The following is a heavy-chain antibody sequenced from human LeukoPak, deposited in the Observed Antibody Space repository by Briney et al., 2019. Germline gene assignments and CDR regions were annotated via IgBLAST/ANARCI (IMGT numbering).Heavy chain of an antibody. CDR3: ARHEGSYYVKSGYTFNY. CDR2: IHASGNT. CDR1: AGSVNSGSYY. V-gene: IGHV4-39*01. Sequence: PSETLSLTCSVSAGSVNSGSYYWGWIRQPLGKGLEWIGSIHASGNTYYNPSLKSRVTIHVDTSKNQFSLNLSSVTAADRAVYYCARHEGSYYVKSGYTFNYWGQGTPVTVSS. D-gene: IGHD3-22*01. J-gene: IGHJ4*02.